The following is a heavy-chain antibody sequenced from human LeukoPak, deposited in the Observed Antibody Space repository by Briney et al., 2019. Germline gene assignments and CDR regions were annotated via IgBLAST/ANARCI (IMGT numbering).Heavy chain of an antibody. CDR1: GYTFTSYY. D-gene: IGHD6-13*01. CDR3: ARDIEAAAGYHYFDY. V-gene: IGHV1-46*01. J-gene: IGHJ4*02. Sequence: GASVKVSCKASGYTFTSYYMHWVRQAPGQGLEWMGIINPSGGSTGYAQKFQGRVTMTRNTSTSTVYMELSSLRSEDTAVYYCARDIEAAAGYHYFDYWGQGTLVTVSS. CDR2: INPSGGST.